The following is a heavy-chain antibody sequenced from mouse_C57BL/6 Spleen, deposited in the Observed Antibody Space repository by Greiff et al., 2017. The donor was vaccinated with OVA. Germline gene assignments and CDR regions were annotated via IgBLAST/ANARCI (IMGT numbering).Heavy chain of an antibody. Sequence: QVQLQQPGAELVKPGASVKLSCKASGYTFTSYWMQWVKQRPGQGLEWIGEIDPSDSYTNYNQKFKGKATLTVDTSSSTAYMQLSSLTSEDSAVYYCARFYYGSSYFDYGGQGTTLTVSS. CDR2: IDPSDSYT. CDR1: GYTFTSYW. D-gene: IGHD1-1*01. J-gene: IGHJ2*01. V-gene: IGHV1-50*01. CDR3: ARFYYGSSYFDY.